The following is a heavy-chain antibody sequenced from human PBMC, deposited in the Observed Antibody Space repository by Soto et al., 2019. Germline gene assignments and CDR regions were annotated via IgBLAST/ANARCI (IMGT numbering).Heavy chain of an antibody. V-gene: IGHV4-59*01. Sequence: SETLSLTCTVSGGSLSTYYWSWIWQPPGKGLEWIGYIYYSGSTNYNPSLKSRVTISVDTSKNQFSLKVSSVTAADTAVYYCARDSRGDYYDSSGQYYYYYYGMDVWGQGTTVTVSS. J-gene: IGHJ6*02. CDR1: GGSLSTYY. D-gene: IGHD3-22*01. CDR3: ARDSRGDYYDSSGQYYYYYYGMDV. CDR2: IYYSGST.